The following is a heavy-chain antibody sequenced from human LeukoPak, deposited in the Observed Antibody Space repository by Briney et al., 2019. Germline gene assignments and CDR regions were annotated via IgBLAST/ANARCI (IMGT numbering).Heavy chain of an antibody. D-gene: IGHD2-2*01. CDR2: ISFDGSRK. CDR1: GFTFSSYE. V-gene: IGHV3-30*04. CDR3: ARVRAVPATRLDY. J-gene: IGHJ4*02. Sequence: GGSLRLSCAASGFTFSSYEMNWVRQGPGKGLEWVAVISFDGSRKYYGDSVKGRFNISRDNSQNTLFLQMTSLRPEDTAVYYCARVRAVPATRLDYWGRGTAVTVSS.